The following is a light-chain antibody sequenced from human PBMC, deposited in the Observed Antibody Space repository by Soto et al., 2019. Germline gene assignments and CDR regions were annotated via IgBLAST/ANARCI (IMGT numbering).Light chain of an antibody. J-gene: IGKJ2*01. CDR1: QSVSSY. V-gene: IGKV3-11*01. CDR3: QQRSNWPPYT. CDR2: DAS. Sequence: EIVLTQSPATLSLSPGERATLSCRASQSVSSYLAWYQQKPDQAPRLLIYDASNRATGIPARFSGSGSGTDFTLIISSLEPEDFAVYYCQQRSNWPPYTFGQGTKLEIK.